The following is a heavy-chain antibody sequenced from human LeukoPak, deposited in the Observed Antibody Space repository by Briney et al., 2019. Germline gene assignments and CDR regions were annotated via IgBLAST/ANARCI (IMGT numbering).Heavy chain of an antibody. J-gene: IGHJ4*02. Sequence: GGSLRLSCAASGFTFSSYAMSWVRQAPGKGLEWVSAISGSGDRTYYADSVKGRFTTSRDNSKNTLYLQLNSLRAEDTALYYCAKERSSTGYFYYWGQGTLVTVSS. CDR2: ISGSGDRT. D-gene: IGHD1-1*01. CDR1: GFTFSSYA. CDR3: AKERSSTGYFYY. V-gene: IGHV3-23*01.